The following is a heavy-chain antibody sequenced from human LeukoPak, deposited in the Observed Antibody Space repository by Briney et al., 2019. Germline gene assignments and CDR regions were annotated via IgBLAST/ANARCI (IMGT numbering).Heavy chain of an antibody. Sequence: ASVKVSCKTSGYTFSSYYMHWVRQAPGQGLEWMGIINPSGGSTSYAQKFQGRVTMTRDTSTSTVYMELSSLSSEDTAVYYCASDHYYYGSGSYYNPLGYWGQGTLVTVSS. CDR1: GYTFSSYY. J-gene: IGHJ4*02. D-gene: IGHD3-10*01. CDR2: INPSGGST. V-gene: IGHV1-46*01. CDR3: ASDHYYYGSGSYYNPLGY.